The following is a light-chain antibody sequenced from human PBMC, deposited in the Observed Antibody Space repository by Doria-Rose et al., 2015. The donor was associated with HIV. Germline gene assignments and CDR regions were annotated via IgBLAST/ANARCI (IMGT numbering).Light chain of an antibody. Sequence: TQSPGTLSLSPGERATLSCRASQSFSSTYLAWYQQKPGQAHSLLIYDGSTRATGIPDRFSASGYVTDFTLTINRLEPEDFALYYCHQYGTSWTFGQGTKVEI. CDR2: DGS. V-gene: IGKV3-20*01. CDR1: QSFSSTY. J-gene: IGKJ1*01. CDR3: HQYGTSWT.